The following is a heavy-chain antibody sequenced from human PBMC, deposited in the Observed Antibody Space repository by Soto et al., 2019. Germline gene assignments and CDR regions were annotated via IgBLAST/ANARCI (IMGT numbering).Heavy chain of an antibody. J-gene: IGHJ6*02. V-gene: IGHV1-69*12. D-gene: IGHD2-15*01. CDR1: GGTFRSSA. CDR3: ARWAGGKGYYYYGMDV. CDR2: IITIFGTA. Sequence: QVQPVQSGAQVKKPGSSVKVSCEASGGTFRSSAISWVRQAPGQGLEWMEVIITIFGTANYAQKFQGRVTITADEYTSTAYMDLRSLRSEDTAVYYCARWAGGKGYYYYGMDVWGQGTTVTVSS.